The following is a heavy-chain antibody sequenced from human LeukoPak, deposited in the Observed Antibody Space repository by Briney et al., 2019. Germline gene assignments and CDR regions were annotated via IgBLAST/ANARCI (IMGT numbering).Heavy chain of an antibody. CDR3: ARDPDIDDAFDI. CDR1: GFTFSSYS. V-gene: IGHV3-21*01. Sequence: GGSLRLSCAASGFTFSSYSMNWVRQAPGKGLEWVSSTSSSSSYIYYADSVKGRFTISRDNAKNSLYLQMNSLRAEDTAVYYCARDPDIDDAFDIWGQGTMVTVSS. D-gene: IGHD2-15*01. CDR2: TSSSSSYI. J-gene: IGHJ3*02.